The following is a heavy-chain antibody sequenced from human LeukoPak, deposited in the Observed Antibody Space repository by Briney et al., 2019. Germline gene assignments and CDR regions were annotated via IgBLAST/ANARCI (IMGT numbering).Heavy chain of an antibody. D-gene: IGHD4-17*01. CDR2: ISSSSSTI. J-gene: IGHJ6*03. Sequence: PGGSLRLSCAASGFTFSSSSMNWVRQAPGKGLEWVSYISSSSSTIYYADSVKGRFTISRDNAKNSLYLQMNSLRAEDTAVYYCARETVLGTVTTTSYYYYYYMDVWGKGTTVTVSS. V-gene: IGHV3-48*01. CDR1: GFTFSSSS. CDR3: ARETVLGTVTTTSYYYYYYMDV.